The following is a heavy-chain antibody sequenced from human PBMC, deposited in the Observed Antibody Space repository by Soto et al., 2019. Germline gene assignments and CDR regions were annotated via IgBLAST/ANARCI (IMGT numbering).Heavy chain of an antibody. D-gene: IGHD2-2*02. J-gene: IGHJ4*02. CDR1: GGSISSGGYY. CDR3: ARLYCISTSCYTLGYFDY. Sequence: SETLSLTCTVSGGSISSGGYYWSWIRQHPGTGLEWIGHISYSGSTYYNTSLKSRVTISVDTSRNQFSLIVNSVTAADTAVYYFARLYCISTSCYTLGYFDYWGQGTLVTVSS. CDR2: ISYSGST. V-gene: IGHV4-31*03.